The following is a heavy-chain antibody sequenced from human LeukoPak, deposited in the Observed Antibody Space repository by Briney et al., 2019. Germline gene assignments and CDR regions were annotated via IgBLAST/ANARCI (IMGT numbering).Heavy chain of an antibody. J-gene: IGHJ3*02. D-gene: IGHD3-10*01. CDR2: ISADNGNT. CDR1: GYTLTRYG. CDR3: ARDEFYGSGSSGDDGLDI. V-gene: IGHV1-18*01. Sequence: APVKVSCKASGYTLTRYGISWVRQAPGHGLEGMGWISADNGNTNYAQKLQGRVTMTTDTSTSTAYMELRSLRSDDTAVYYCARDEFYGSGSSGDDGLDIWGQGTMVSV.